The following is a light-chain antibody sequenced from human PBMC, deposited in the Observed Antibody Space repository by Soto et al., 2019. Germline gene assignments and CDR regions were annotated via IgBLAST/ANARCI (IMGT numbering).Light chain of an antibody. CDR2: DAS. CDR3: QQYNSWPPIT. Sequence: GMSKSPATLSVSTRERPTLPCRASESVSRNLAWYQQKPGQAPRLLIYDASTRATGIPDRFSGGGSGTELTLTISSLHSEDCVVSYCQQYNSWPPITFGQGTRLEIK. CDR1: ESVSRN. V-gene: IGKV3-15*01. J-gene: IGKJ5*01.